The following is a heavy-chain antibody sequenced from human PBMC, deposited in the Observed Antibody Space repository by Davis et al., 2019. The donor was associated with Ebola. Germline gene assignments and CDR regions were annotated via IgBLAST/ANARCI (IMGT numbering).Heavy chain of an antibody. CDR1: GFPFSDYA. D-gene: IGHD3-22*01. Sequence: GGSLRLSCTASGFPFSDYAMSWVRQAPGKGLEWVSDLSVAGLTHYADSVKGRFTISRDDSKNTLYLQMNSLRVDDTAVYFCARDGPNYDVDYWGQGTLVTVSA. J-gene: IGHJ4*02. CDR3: ARDGPNYDVDY. CDR2: LSVAGLT. V-gene: IGHV3-23*01.